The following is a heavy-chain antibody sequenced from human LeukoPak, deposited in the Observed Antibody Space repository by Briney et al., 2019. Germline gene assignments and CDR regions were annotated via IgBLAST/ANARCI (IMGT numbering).Heavy chain of an antibody. J-gene: IGHJ1*01. CDR2: FDPEDGET. V-gene: IGHV1-24*01. CDR1: GYTLTELS. Sequence: GASVKVSCKVSGYTLTELSMHWVRQAPGKGLEWMGGFDPEDGETIYAQKFQGRVIMTEDTSTDTAYMELSSLRSEDTAVYYCATDLVGATTTRGVEYFQHWGQGTLVTVSS. D-gene: IGHD1-26*01. CDR3: ATDLVGATTTRGVEYFQH.